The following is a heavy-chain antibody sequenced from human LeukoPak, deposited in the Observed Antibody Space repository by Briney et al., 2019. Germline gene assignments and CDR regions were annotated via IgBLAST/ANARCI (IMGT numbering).Heavy chain of an antibody. Sequence: ASVKVSCKASGYTFTSYGISWVRQAPGQGLEWMGWISAYNGNTNYAQKLQGRVTMTTDTSTSTAYMELRSLRSDDTAVYYCARDRVKDFWSGYLVVFDYWRQGTLVTVSS. D-gene: IGHD3-3*01. J-gene: IGHJ4*02. CDR1: GYTFTSYG. CDR3: ARDRVKDFWSGYLVVFDY. V-gene: IGHV1-18*01. CDR2: ISAYNGNT.